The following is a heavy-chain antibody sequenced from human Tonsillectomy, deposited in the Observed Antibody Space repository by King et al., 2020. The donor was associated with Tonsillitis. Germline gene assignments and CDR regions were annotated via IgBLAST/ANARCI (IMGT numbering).Heavy chain of an antibody. CDR1: SGSISSGGYY. Sequence: QLQESGPGLVKPSQTLSLTCTVSSGSISSGGYYWSWIRQHPGKGLEWIGYISYSGGTFHNPSLKIRVTISLHTSKNEFSLKLSSVTAADTAMYYCARSWCSGGRCYGAFDIWGQGTMVTVSS. J-gene: IGHJ3*02. D-gene: IGHD2-15*01. CDR2: ISYSGGT. CDR3: ARSWCSGGRCYGAFDI. V-gene: IGHV4-31*03.